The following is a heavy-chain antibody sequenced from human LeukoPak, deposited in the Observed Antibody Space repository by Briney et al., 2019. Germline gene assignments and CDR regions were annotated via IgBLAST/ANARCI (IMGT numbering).Heavy chain of an antibody. Sequence: SETLSLTCTVSGGSISSGGYYWSWIRQPPGKGLEWIGYIYHSGSTYYNPSLKSRVTISVDRSKNQFSLKLSSVTAADTAVYYCATEGGSYYMAGWGQGTLVTVSS. CDR3: ATEGGSYYMAG. J-gene: IGHJ4*02. CDR1: GGSISSGGYY. D-gene: IGHD1-26*01. V-gene: IGHV4-30-2*01. CDR2: IYHSGST.